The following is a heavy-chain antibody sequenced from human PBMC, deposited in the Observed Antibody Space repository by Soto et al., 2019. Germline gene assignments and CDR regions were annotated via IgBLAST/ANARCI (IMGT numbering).Heavy chain of an antibody. V-gene: IGHV3-33*01. CDR3: ARGSIPGSSWGRGYYFDY. J-gene: IGHJ4*02. CDR1: GFTFSTYG. Sequence: QVQLVESGGGVVQPGRSLRLSCAASGFTFSTYGMHWVRQAPGKGLKWVAVIWYDGSNKYYADSVKGRFTISRDNSKNTLYLQMSSLRAEDTAVYYCARGSIPGSSWGRGYYFDYWGQGTLVTVSS. CDR2: IWYDGSNK. D-gene: IGHD6-13*01.